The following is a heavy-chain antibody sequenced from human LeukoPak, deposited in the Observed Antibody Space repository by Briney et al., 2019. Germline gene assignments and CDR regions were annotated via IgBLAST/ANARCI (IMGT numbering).Heavy chain of an antibody. D-gene: IGHD6-13*01. CDR3: AREPLAAAGYYFDY. Sequence: SETLSLTCAVYGGSFSGYYWSWIRQPPGKGLEWIGEINHSGSTNYNPSLKSRVTISVDTSKNQFSLKLSSVTAADTAVYYCAREPLAAAGYYFDYWGQGTLVTVSS. V-gene: IGHV4-34*01. CDR2: INHSGST. J-gene: IGHJ4*02. CDR1: GGSFSGYY.